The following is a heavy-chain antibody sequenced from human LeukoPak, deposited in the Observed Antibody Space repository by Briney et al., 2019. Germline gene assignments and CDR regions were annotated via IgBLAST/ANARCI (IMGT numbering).Heavy chain of an antibody. Sequence: KASETLSLTCTVSGGSISSYYWSWIRQPPGKGLEWIGYIYYSGSTNYNPSLKSRVTISVDTSKNQFSLKLSSVTAADTAVYYCASADYCSGGSCYPYPFQHWGQGTLVTVSS. CDR3: ASADYCSGGSCYPYPFQH. D-gene: IGHD2-15*01. V-gene: IGHV4-59*01. CDR2: IYYSGST. J-gene: IGHJ1*01. CDR1: GGSISSYY.